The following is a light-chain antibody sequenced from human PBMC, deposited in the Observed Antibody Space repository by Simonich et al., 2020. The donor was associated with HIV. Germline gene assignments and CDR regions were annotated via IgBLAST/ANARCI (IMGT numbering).Light chain of an antibody. CDR2: DAS. J-gene: IGKJ2*01. CDR3: QQYNNWPPDT. CDR1: PSVSSN. V-gene: IGKV3-15*01. Sequence: EIVMTQSPATLSVSPGERATLSCRASPSVSSNLAWYQQKPDQSPRLLIYDASNRATGIPARFSGSGSGTEFTLTISSLQSEDFAVYYCQQYNNWPPDTCGQGTKLEIK.